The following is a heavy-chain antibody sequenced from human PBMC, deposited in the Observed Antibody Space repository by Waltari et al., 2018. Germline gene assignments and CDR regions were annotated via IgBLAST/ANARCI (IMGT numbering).Heavy chain of an antibody. J-gene: IGHJ4*02. V-gene: IGHV3-30*01. CDR2: ISNDGTNK. Sequence: QVQLVESGGGVVQPGRSLRLSCAASGFIFSNYAVHWVRQAPGKGLELVTKISNDGTNKYYADSVKGRFTISRDNSKNTLYLQMNSLRPDDTAVYYCARDSDSSGWYIDYWGQGTLVTVSS. CDR3: ARDSDSSGWYIDY. D-gene: IGHD6-19*01. CDR1: GFIFSNYA.